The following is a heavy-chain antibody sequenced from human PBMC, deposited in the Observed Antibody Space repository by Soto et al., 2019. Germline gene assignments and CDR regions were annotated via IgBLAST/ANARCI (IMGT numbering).Heavy chain of an antibody. D-gene: IGHD4-4*01. CDR1: GYTFTSYY. V-gene: IGHV1-46*01. CDR2: INPDGGGT. CDR3: AVGGNYLSMDV. J-gene: IGHJ6*02. Sequence: QVQLVQSGAEVKKPGASVKVSCKASGYTFTSYYMHWVRLAPGQGLEWMGIINPDGGGTSYAQQFQGIVIMTRDPSTSTVYMEMSSLRSEDTAVYYCAVGGNYLSMDVWGQGTTVTVSS.